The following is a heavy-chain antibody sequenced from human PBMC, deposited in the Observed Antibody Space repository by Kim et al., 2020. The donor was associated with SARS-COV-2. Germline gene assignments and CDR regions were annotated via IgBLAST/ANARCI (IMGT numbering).Heavy chain of an antibody. J-gene: IGHJ6*02. CDR2: GST. V-gene: IGHV4-34*01. Sequence: GSTNYNPSLKSRVTISVDTSKNQFSLKLSSVTAADTAVYYCYFRYWFGMDVWGQGTTVTVSS. D-gene: IGHD2-8*02. CDR3: YFRYWFGMDV.